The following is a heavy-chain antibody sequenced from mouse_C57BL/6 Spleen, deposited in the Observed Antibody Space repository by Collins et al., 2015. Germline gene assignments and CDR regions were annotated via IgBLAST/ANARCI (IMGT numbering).Heavy chain of an antibody. J-gene: IGHJ1*03. CDR3: ARAYYDYDDWYFDV. Sequence: QVQLQQPGAELVMPGASVKLSCKASGYTFTSYWMHWVKQRPGQGLEWIGEIDPSDSYTNYNQKFKGKSTLTVDKSSSTAYMQLSSLTSEDSAVYYCARAYYDYDDWYFDVWGTGTTVTVSS. V-gene: IGHV1-69*01. CDR2: IDPSDSYT. D-gene: IGHD2-4*01. CDR1: GYTFTSYW.